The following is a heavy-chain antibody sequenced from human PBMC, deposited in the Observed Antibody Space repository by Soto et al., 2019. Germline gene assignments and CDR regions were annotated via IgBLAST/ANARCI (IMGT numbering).Heavy chain of an antibody. CDR2: INAANGNT. D-gene: IGHD3-10*01. CDR1: GYPFTSYA. J-gene: IGHJ3*01. V-gene: IGHV1-3*01. CDR3: ARLFTMVRGVNIGLILDV. Sequence: GASVKVSCKASGYPFTSYAMHWVRQAPGQSLEWLGWINAANGNTKYSQKFQGRVTITRDTSASIAYMELSSLQYEDTAIYYCARLFTMVRGVNIGLILDVWGQGTLVTVSS.